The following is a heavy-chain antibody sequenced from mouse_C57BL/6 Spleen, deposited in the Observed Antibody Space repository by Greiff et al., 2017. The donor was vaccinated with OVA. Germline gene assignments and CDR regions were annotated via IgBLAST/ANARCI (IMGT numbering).Heavy chain of an antibody. D-gene: IGHD2-1*01. CDR1: GFTFTDYY. Sequence: EVKLMESGGGLVQPGGSLSFSCAASGFTFTDYYMSWVRQPPGKALEWLGFIRNKDNGYTTEYSASVKGRFTISRDNSQSILYLQMNALRAEDSATYYCASLYGNYGAYWGQGTLVTVSA. CDR3: ASLYGNYGAY. V-gene: IGHV7-3*01. CDR2: IRNKDNGYTT. J-gene: IGHJ3*01.